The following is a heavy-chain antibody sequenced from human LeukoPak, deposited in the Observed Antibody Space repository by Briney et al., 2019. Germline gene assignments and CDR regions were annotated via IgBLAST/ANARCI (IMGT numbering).Heavy chain of an antibody. CDR2: INHNGNVN. D-gene: IGHD3-16*01. V-gene: IGHV3-7*03. J-gene: IGHJ6*02. Sequence: GGSLRLSCAASGFSFSTYAMSWARQAPGKGLEWVASINHNGNVNYYVDSVKGRFTISRDNAKNSLYLQMSNLRAEDTAVYFCARGGGLDVWGQGATVTVSS. CDR1: GFSFSTYA. CDR3: ARGGGLDV.